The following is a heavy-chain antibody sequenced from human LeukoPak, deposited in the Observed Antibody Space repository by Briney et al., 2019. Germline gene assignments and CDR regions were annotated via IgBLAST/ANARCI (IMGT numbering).Heavy chain of an antibody. CDR3: AEDISGSYSLLSLDY. V-gene: IGHV3-43*01. CDR2: ISWDGGST. Sequence: PGGSLRLSCAASGFTFDDYTMHWVRQAPGKGLEWVSLISWDGGSTYYADSVKGRFTISRDNSKNSLYLQMNSLRTEDTALYYCAEDISGSYSLLSLDYWGQGTLVTVSS. CDR1: GFTFDDYT. J-gene: IGHJ4*02. D-gene: IGHD1-26*01.